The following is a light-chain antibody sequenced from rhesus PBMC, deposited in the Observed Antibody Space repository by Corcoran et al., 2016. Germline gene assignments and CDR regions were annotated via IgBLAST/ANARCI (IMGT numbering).Light chain of an antibody. CDR2: YAS. J-gene: IGKJ3*01. CDR1: QGISSY. Sequence: DIQMTQSPSSLSASVGDTVTITCRASQGISSYLNWFQQKPGKAPKVLIYYASSLESGVPSRFSGSGSGTDFTLTISSMQPEDFAAYYCLQHNSYPFTFGPGTKLDI. V-gene: IGKV1-28*03. CDR3: LQHNSYPFT.